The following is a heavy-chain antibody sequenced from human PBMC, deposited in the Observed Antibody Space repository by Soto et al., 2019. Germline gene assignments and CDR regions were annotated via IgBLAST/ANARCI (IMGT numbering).Heavy chain of an antibody. CDR1: GFTVNSDS. CDR2: ISGNGWTT. D-gene: IGHD3-3*01. CDR3: AKGQSHTLFGVDTLFDS. V-gene: IGHV3-23*01. Sequence: EGSLRLSCDPSGFTVNSDSMSSVRQAPGKGLEWVSLISGNGWTTNYADLAKAPCTIHRPNSQKKLSLQTAIMRAQDTLVHSCAKGQSHTLFGVDTLFDSWGQGTLVTV. J-gene: IGHJ4*02.